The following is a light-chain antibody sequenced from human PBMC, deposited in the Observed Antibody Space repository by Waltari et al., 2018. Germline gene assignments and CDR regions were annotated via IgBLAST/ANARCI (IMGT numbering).Light chain of an antibody. Sequence: QSALTQPASVSGSPGQSVTIFCAGTSNDVGGLNSVSWYQEHPGQAPRVIIYDVSDRPSGVSDRFSGSKSGNTASLTISGLQAEDEADYYCSSQSSNDVVLFGGGTKLTVL. V-gene: IGLV2-14*01. CDR1: SNDVGGLNS. CDR3: SSQSSNDVVL. CDR2: DVS. J-gene: IGLJ2*01.